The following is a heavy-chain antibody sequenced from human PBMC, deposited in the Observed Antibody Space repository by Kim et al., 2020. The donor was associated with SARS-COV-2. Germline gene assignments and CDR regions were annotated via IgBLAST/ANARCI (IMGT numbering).Heavy chain of an antibody. CDR1: GFTFNNYA. V-gene: IGHV3-23*01. Sequence: GGSLRLSCAASGFTFNNYAMRWVRQAPGKGLEWVSTLSGGGGGTSYADSVKGRFTISSDNSQSTLYLQMNSLRAEDTAVYFCAKVRSGAFYYYGMDVWGQGTTVTVS. J-gene: IGHJ6*02. CDR3: AKVRSGAFYYYGMDV. D-gene: IGHD6-19*01. CDR2: LSGGGGGT.